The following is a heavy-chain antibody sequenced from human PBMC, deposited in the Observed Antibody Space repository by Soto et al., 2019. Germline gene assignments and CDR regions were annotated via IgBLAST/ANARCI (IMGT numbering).Heavy chain of an antibody. Sequence: GASVKVSCTASEYTFTTYNMHWFRQAPGQGLDWMGIINPSVGSTSYAQKFQGRVTMNRDTSTSTVYMELSSLRSEDTAVYYCARAALPPRGYSGYEIGEPFDYWGEGTMVNVSS. J-gene: IGHJ4*02. CDR3: ARAALPPRGYSGYEIGEPFDY. CDR1: EYTFTTYN. CDR2: INPSVGST. D-gene: IGHD5-12*01. V-gene: IGHV1-46*01.